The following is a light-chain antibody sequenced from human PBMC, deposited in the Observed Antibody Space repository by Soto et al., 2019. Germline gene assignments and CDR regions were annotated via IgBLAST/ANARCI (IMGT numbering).Light chain of an antibody. J-gene: IGLJ1*01. CDR1: SSDVGGYNY. Sequence: QSALTQPRSVSGSPGQSVTISCTGTSSDVGGYNYVSWYQQHPGKAPKLMIFDDSKRPSGVSNRFSGSQSGNTASLTISGLQAEDEADYYCCSYAGSSTYVFGSGTKVTVL. V-gene: IGLV2-11*01. CDR2: DDS. CDR3: CSYAGSSTYV.